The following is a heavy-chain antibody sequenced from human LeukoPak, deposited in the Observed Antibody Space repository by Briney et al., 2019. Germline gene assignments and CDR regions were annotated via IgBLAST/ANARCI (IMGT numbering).Heavy chain of an antibody. V-gene: IGHV3-23*01. CDR2: ISSSGGST. Sequence: VRQAPGEGLQWVSAISSSGGSTYYAGSVKGRFTISRDNSKNTLYLQMNSLRAEDTAVYYCAKDGTDDIVVVVAGTPHFDYWGQGTLVTVSS. CDR3: AKDGTDDIVVVVAGTPHFDY. J-gene: IGHJ4*02. D-gene: IGHD2-15*01.